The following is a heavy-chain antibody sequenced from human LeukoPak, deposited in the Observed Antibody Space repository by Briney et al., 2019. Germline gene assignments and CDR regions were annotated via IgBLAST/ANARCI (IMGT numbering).Heavy chain of an antibody. CDR3: ARHDNYPGFGRGFDP. J-gene: IGHJ5*02. Sequence: SETLSLTCTVSGGSISSSSYYWGWIRQPPGKGLEWIGYMFYSGTTSYNPSLKSRVILSTDTSKNHFSLKLSSVTAADTGVYYCARHDNYPGFGRGFDPWGQGFLVTVTS. D-gene: IGHD3-22*01. CDR1: GGSISSSSYY. V-gene: IGHV4-61*05. CDR2: MFYSGTT.